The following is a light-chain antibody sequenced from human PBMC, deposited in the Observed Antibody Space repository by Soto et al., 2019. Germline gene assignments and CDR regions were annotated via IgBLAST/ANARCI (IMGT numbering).Light chain of an antibody. CDR3: QQYGKSART. Sequence: EIVMTQSPATLSVSPGDRATLSCRASQSVSRKLAWYQQTRGQAPKLLIYGASTRATGVPARFSGSGSGTDFTLTISNLHTEDVADYPGQQYGKSARTFGQGNKVEI. CDR1: QSVSRK. CDR2: GAS. J-gene: IGKJ1*01. V-gene: IGKV3-15*01.